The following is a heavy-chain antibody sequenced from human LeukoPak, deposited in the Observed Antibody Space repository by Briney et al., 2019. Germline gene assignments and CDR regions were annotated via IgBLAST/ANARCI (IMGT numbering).Heavy chain of an antibody. CDR1: GFTFSSYE. Sequence: HAGGSLRLSCAASGFTFSSYEMNWVRQAPGKGLEWVSYISSSGSTIYYADSVKGRFTISRDNAKNTLYLQMNSLRAEDTAVYYCARGGGYSYGSFDYWGQGTLVTVSS. D-gene: IGHD5-18*01. CDR2: ISSSGSTI. V-gene: IGHV3-48*03. J-gene: IGHJ4*02. CDR3: ARGGGYSYGSFDY.